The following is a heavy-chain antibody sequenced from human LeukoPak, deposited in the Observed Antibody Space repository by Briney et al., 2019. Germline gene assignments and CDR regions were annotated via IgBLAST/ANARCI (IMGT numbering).Heavy chain of an antibody. J-gene: IGHJ4*02. D-gene: IGHD2-2*01. CDR3: ARGGSAAI. CDR1: GGSISSGGYS. Sequence: PSQTLSLTCAVSGGSISSGGYSWSWIRQPPGKGLEWIGYIYHSGSTYYNPSLKSRVTISVDRSKNQFSLKLSSVTAADTAVYYCARGGSAAIWSQGTLVTVSS. CDR2: IYHSGST. V-gene: IGHV4-30-2*01.